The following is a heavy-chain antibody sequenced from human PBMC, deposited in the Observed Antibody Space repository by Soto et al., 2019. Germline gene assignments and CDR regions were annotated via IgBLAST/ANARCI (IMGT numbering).Heavy chain of an antibody. CDR2: ISYDGSNK. D-gene: IGHD5-18*01. Sequence: QVQLVESGGGVVQPGRSLRLSCAASRFTFSSYGMHWVRQGPGKGLEWVAGISYDGSNKYYADSVKGRFTISRDNSKNTLFLEMSTLRAEDTAVYYCAKEPHTGFSYGRGDHFEYWGQGTLVTVSS. J-gene: IGHJ4*02. V-gene: IGHV3-30*18. CDR3: AKEPHTGFSYGRGDHFEY. CDR1: RFTFSSYG.